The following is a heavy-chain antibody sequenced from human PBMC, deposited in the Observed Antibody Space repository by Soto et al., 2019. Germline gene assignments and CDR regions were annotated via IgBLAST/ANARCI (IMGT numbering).Heavy chain of an antibody. D-gene: IGHD3-22*01. Sequence: EVQLVESGGGLVQPGGSLRLSCAASGFTFSSYSMNWVRQAPGKGLEWVSYISSSSSTIYYADSVKGRFTISRDNAKNSLYLQVNSLRDDDTAVYYCARGLYYYDSGYWGYWGQGTLVTVSS. CDR1: GFTFSSYS. CDR3: ARGLYYYDSGYWGY. V-gene: IGHV3-48*02. CDR2: ISSSSSTI. J-gene: IGHJ4*02.